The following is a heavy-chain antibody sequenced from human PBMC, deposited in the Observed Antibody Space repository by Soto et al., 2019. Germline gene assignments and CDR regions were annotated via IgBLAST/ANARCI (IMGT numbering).Heavy chain of an antibody. J-gene: IGHJ5*02. CDR3: ATTHKRRYYDFWSGYYTGWFDP. D-gene: IGHD3-3*01. CDR1: GYTLTELS. CDR2: FDPEDGET. Sequence: APVKVSCKVSGYTLTELSMHWVRQAPGKGLEWMGGFDPEDGETIYAQKFQGRVTMTEDTSTDTAYMELSSLRSEDTAVYYCATTHKRRYYDFWSGYYTGWFDPWGQGTLVTVSS. V-gene: IGHV1-24*01.